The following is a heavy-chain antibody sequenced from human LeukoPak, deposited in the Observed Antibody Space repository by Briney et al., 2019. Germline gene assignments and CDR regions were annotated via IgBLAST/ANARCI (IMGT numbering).Heavy chain of an antibody. CDR1: GDSFSSNSAT. J-gene: IGHJ4*02. CDR3: ARGVGGSRPSYYFDY. D-gene: IGHD1-26*01. Sequence: SQTLSLTCAISGDSFSSNSATWNWIRQSPSKGLEWLGRTYYRSKWYNDYAVSVKSRITINPDTSKNQFFLQLNSVTPEDTAVYYCARGVGGSRPSYYFDYWGQGTXXXASS. CDR2: TYYRSKWYN. V-gene: IGHV6-1*01.